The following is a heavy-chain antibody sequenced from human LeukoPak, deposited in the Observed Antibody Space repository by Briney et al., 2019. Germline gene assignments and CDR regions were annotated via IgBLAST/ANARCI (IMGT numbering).Heavy chain of an antibody. J-gene: IGHJ4*02. CDR1: GFTVSSNY. D-gene: IGHD5-18*01. Sequence: GGSLRLSCAASGFTVSSNYMSWVRQAPGKGLEWVSGISWNSGSIGYADSVKGRFTISRDNAKNSLYLQMNSLRAEDTALYYCAKDHLADTAMVAVDYWGQGTLVTVSS. CDR2: ISWNSGSI. V-gene: IGHV3-9*01. CDR3: AKDHLADTAMVAVDY.